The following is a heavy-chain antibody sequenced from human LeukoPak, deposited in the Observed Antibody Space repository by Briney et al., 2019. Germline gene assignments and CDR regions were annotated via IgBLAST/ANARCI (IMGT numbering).Heavy chain of an antibody. D-gene: IGHD1-26*01. J-gene: IGHJ4*02. V-gene: IGHV1-69*13. Sequence: TVKVSCKASGGIHSSYSISWAPQASGQALEWMGGLIPIFGTANYAQKFQGRVTITADESTSTAHMELSSLRSEDTAVYYCARDQKSAGSYYGIDYWGQGALVTVSS. CDR3: ARDQKSAGSYYGIDY. CDR2: LIPIFGTA. CDR1: GGIHSSYS.